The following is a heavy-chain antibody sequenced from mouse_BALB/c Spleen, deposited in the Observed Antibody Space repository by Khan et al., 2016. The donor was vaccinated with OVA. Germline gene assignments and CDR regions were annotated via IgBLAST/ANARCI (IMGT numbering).Heavy chain of an antibody. Sequence: VQLQESGAELARPGASVKMSCKASGYTFPSNTMHWVKQRPGQGLEWIGYINPRSDYTIYNQKFKDKATLTADISSTTAYMQLSSLTSDDSSFYYCARRTTGYAMDYWGQGTSVTVSS. CDR2: INPRSDYT. D-gene: IGHD2-14*01. CDR1: GYTFPSNT. J-gene: IGHJ4*01. V-gene: IGHV1-4*01. CDR3: ARRTTGYAMDY.